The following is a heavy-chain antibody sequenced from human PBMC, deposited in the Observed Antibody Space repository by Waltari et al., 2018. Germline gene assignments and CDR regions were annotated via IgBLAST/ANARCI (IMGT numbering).Heavy chain of an antibody. CDR2: LSYDGSNK. CDR1: GFTFSSYA. J-gene: IGHJ4*02. CDR3: ARDHPPLPYYFDY. Sequence: QVQLVESGGGVVQPGRSLRLSCAASGFTFSSYAMHWVRQAPGKGLERGEVLSYDGSNKDYAESVKGRFTISRDNSKNTLYLQMNSLRAEDTAVYYCARDHPPLPYYFDYWGQGTLVTVSS. V-gene: IGHV3-30-3*01. D-gene: IGHD1-26*01.